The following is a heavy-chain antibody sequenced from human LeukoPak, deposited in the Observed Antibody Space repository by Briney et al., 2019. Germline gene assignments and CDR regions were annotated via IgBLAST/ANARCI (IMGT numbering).Heavy chain of an antibody. Sequence: PSETLSLTCTVSGGSISSGDYYWSWIRQPPGKGLEWIGYIYYSGSTYYNPSLKSRVTISVDTSKNQFSLKLSSVTAADTAVYYCARLSYITIFGVVTHYWYFDLWGRGTLVTVSS. CDR2: IYYSGST. V-gene: IGHV4-30-4*01. D-gene: IGHD3-3*01. CDR1: GGSISSGDYY. CDR3: ARLSYITIFGVVTHYWYFDL. J-gene: IGHJ2*01.